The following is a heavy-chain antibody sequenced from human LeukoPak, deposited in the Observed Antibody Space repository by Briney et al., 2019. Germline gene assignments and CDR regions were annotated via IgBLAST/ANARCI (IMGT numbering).Heavy chain of an antibody. J-gene: IGHJ4*02. Sequence: SETLSLTCTVSGGSISSNSYYWGWIRQPPGKGLDWIGSIYYSGSTYYNPSLKRRVTISVDTSKDQFSLKLSSVTAADTAVYYCARHGPYSSGPFVYWGQGTLVTVSS. V-gene: IGHV4-39*01. CDR3: ARHGPYSSGPFVY. CDR2: IYYSGST. D-gene: IGHD6-25*01. CDR1: GGSISSNSYY.